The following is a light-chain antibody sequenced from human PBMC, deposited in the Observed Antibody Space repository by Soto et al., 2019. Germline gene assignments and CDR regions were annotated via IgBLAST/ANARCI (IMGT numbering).Light chain of an antibody. Sequence: IVLKQCPGTLSLTAGERATLSGRASQSVSNNNLAWYQQKPGQAPRLLIYGASNRATGIPDRFSGSGSGTDFTLTISRLEPEDFAVYYCQQYGRSGTSGQGTKVDI. CDR1: QSVSNNN. J-gene: IGKJ1*01. CDR3: QQYGRSGT. V-gene: IGKV3-20*01. CDR2: GAS.